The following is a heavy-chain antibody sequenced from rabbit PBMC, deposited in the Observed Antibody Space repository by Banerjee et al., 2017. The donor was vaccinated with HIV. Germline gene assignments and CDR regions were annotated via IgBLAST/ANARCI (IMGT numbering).Heavy chain of an antibody. Sequence: QEQLEESGGGLVKPEGSLTLTCKASGFSFSDRDVMCWVRQAPGKGLEWIACNTYTGKSVYASWATGRFTISKTSSTTVTLQMTSLTAADTANYFCARAVSNLDHAGDLWGPGTLVTVS. CDR2: NTYTGKS. J-gene: IGHJ6*01. V-gene: IGHV1S45*01. D-gene: IGHD5-1*01. CDR3: ARAVSNLDHAGDL. CDR1: GFSFSDRDV.